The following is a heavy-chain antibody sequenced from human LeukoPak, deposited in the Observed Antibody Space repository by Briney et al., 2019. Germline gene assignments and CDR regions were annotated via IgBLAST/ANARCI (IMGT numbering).Heavy chain of an antibody. CDR3: AKDGNLVY. J-gene: IGHJ4*02. V-gene: IGHV3-30*18. Sequence: GGSLRLSCAASGFTFSSYAMSWVRQAPGQGLEWVAVISYDGSNKYYADSVKGRFTISRDNSKNTLYLQMNSLRAEDTAVYYCAKDGNLVYWGQGTLVTVSS. CDR1: GFTFSSYA. D-gene: IGHD1-26*01. CDR2: ISYDGSNK.